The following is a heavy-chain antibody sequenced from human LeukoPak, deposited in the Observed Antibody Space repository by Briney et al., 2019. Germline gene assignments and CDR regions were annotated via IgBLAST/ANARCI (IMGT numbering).Heavy chain of an antibody. V-gene: IGHV4-59*01. CDR1: GGSISSYY. D-gene: IGHD4-17*01. J-gene: IGHJ6*02. CDR2: IYYSGST. Sequence: SETLSLTCTVSGGSISSYYWSWIRQPPGKGLEWIGYIYYSGSTNYNPSLKSRVTISVDTSKNQLSLKLSSVTAADTAVYYCARFYGDYPFYYYYYYGMDVWGQGTTVTVSS. CDR3: ARFYGDYPFYYYYYYGMDV.